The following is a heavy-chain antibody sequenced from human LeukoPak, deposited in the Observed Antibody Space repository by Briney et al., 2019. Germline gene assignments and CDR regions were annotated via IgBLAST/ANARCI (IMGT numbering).Heavy chain of an antibody. D-gene: IGHD3-3*01. J-gene: IGHJ3*02. CDR2: INPNSGGT. CDR3: ARDLYYDFWSGYSRDAFDI. V-gene: IGHV1-2*02. CDR1: GYTFTGYY. Sequence: ASVKVSCKASGYTFTGYYMHWVRQAPGQGVEWMGWINPNSGGTNYAQKFQGRVTMTRDTSISTAYMELSRLRSDDTAVYYCARDLYYDFWSGYSRDAFDIWGQGTMVTVSS.